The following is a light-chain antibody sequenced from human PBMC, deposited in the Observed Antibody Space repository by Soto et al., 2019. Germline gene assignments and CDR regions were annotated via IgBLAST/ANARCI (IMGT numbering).Light chain of an antibody. CDR3: SSYTSSNTQV. Sequence: QSVLTQPASVSGPPGQSITISCTGTSSDIGHYNYVSWYQQHPGKAPKLMIYDVSNRPSGVSNRFSGSKSGNTASLTISGLQAEDEADYYCSSYTSSNTQVFGTGTKVTVL. J-gene: IGLJ1*01. CDR1: SSDIGHYNY. CDR2: DVS. V-gene: IGLV2-14*03.